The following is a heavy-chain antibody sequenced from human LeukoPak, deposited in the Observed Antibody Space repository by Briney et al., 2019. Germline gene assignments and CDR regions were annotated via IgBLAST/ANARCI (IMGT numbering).Heavy chain of an antibody. J-gene: IGHJ4*02. D-gene: IGHD5-24*01. CDR3: ARAGTVEMTPLDY. Sequence: ASVKVSCKASGYTFTGYYMHWVRQAPGQGLEWMGWINPNSGGTNYAQKFQGWVTMTRDTSVSTAYMELSRLRSDDTAVYYCARAGTVEMTPLDYWGQGTLVTVSS. CDR1: GYTFTGYY. CDR2: INPNSGGT. V-gene: IGHV1-2*04.